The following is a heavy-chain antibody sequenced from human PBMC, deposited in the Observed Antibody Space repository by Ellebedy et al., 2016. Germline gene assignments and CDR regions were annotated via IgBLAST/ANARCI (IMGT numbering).Heavy chain of an antibody. CDR2: ISWNSGSI. J-gene: IGHJ6*04. CDR1: GFTFDDYA. Sequence: SLKISCAASGFTFDDYAMHWVRQAPGKGLEWVSGISWNSGSIGYADSVKGRFTISRDNAKNSLYLQMNSLRAEDTALYYCAKGSPYYDFWSGYSNPGDVWGKGTTVTVSS. CDR3: AKGSPYYDFWSGYSNPGDV. D-gene: IGHD3-3*01. V-gene: IGHV3-9*01.